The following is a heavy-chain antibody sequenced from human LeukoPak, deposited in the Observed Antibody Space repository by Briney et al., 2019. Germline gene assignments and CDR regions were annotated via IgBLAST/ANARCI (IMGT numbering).Heavy chain of an antibody. CDR2: ISWNSGKI. V-gene: IGHV3-9*01. Sequence: GGSLRLSCTASGFTFGDYGMHWVRQVPGKGLEWVSGISWNSGKIAYADSVKGRFAISRDDAKNSLYLQMSSLRAEDTALYYCAKDARRDGYNSLVDCWGQGTLVTVSS. D-gene: IGHD5-24*01. CDR1: GFTFGDYG. J-gene: IGHJ4*02. CDR3: AKDARRDGYNSLVDC.